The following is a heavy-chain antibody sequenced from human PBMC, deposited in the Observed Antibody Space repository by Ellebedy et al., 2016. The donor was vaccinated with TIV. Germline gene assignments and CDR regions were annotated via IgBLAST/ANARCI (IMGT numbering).Heavy chain of an antibody. J-gene: IGHJ6*03. CDR2: INPNSSGT. CDR3: AKGVAATRGGWISMDV. V-gene: IGHV1-2*02. CDR1: GYTFTGYY. D-gene: IGHD2-15*01. Sequence: ASVKVSCXSSGYTFTGYYMHWVRQAPGQGLEWMGWINPNSSGTIYAQNFQGRVTMTRDTSISTAYMELSRLTSDDTAVYYCAKGVAATRGGWISMDVWGKGTTVTVSS.